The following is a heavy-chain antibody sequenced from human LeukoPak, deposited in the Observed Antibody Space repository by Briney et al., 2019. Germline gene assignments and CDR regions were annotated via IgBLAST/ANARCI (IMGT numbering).Heavy chain of an antibody. CDR3: ARALSYSYGSMDF. CDR1: GLTFSSYS. V-gene: IGHV3-21*01. J-gene: IGHJ4*02. Sequence: PGGSLRLSWAASGLTFSSYSMNWVRQAPGKGLEWVSSISSGSKYIYNADSVKGRFTISRDNAKNSLYLQMNSLRAEDTAVYYCARALSYSYGSMDFWGQGTLVVVSS. CDR2: ISSGSKYI. D-gene: IGHD5-18*01.